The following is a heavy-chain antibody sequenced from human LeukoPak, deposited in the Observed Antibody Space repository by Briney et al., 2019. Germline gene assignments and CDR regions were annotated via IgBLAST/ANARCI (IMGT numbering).Heavy chain of an antibody. Sequence: GGSLRLSCAASGFTFDDYGMSWVRQAPGKGLEWVSGINWNGGSTGYADSVKGRFTISRDNAKNSLYLQMNSLRAEDTALYYCARVNGGNSFVRGENDYWGQGTLVTVSS. V-gene: IGHV3-20*04. CDR1: GFTFDDYG. D-gene: IGHD4-23*01. CDR2: INWNGGST. CDR3: ARVNGGNSFVRGENDY. J-gene: IGHJ4*02.